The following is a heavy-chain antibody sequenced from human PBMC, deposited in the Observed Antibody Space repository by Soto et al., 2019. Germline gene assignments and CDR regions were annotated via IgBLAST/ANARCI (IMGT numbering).Heavy chain of an antibody. Sequence: DSVKGRFTISRDNSKNTLYLQMNSLRAEDTAVYYCAKEDLFQYYYGMDVWGQGTTVTVSS. CDR3: AKEDLFQYYYGMDV. V-gene: IGHV3-30*02. J-gene: IGHJ6*02.